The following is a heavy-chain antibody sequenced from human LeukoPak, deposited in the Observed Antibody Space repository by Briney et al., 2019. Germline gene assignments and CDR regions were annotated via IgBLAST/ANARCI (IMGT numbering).Heavy chain of an antibody. CDR2: ISGSGGTT. CDR1: GFTFSSYG. CDR3: AKGVTRGFMGAFDI. Sequence: PGGSLRLSCAASGFTFSSYGMSWVRQVPGKGLEWVSAISGSGGTTYYADSVKGRFTISRDNSKNTLYLQMNSLRAEDMALYYCAKGVTRGFMGAFDIWGQGTMVTVSS. V-gene: IGHV3-23*01. D-gene: IGHD1-26*01. J-gene: IGHJ3*02.